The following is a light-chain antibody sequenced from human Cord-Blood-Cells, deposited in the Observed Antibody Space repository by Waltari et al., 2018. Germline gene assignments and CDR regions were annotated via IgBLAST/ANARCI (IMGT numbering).Light chain of an antibody. CDR3: NSRDSSGNHWV. V-gene: IGLV3-19*01. CDR1: SLGSDY. J-gene: IGLJ3*02. Sequence: SSELTQNPAVSVAVGQTGRITCHGDSLGSDYENWYQQKPGQAPVLVIYGKNNRPSGIPDRFSGSSSGNTASLTITGAQAEDEADYYCNSRDSSGNHWVFGGGTKLTVL. CDR2: GKN.